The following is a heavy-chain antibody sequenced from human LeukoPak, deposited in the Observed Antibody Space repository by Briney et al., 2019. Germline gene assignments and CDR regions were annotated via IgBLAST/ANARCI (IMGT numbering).Heavy chain of an antibody. D-gene: IGHD5-24*01. J-gene: IGHJ5*02. V-gene: IGHV3-23*01. CDR2: ITASGDRT. CDR3: ARAATNWFDP. CDR1: GLIYSSYA. Sequence: GGSLRLSCDASGLIYSSYAMSWVRQAPGKGLEWVSSITASGDRTFYGDSVRGRFTVSRDNSKNTLYLQMNSLGAEDTAVYFCARAATNWFDPWGQGALVTVSS.